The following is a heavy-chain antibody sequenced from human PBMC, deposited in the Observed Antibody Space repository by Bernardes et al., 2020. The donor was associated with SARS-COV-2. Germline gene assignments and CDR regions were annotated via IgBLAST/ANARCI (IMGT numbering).Heavy chain of an antibody. CDR2: INQNGSVK. D-gene: IGHD1-20*01. V-gene: IGHV3-7*01. CDR3: ARSYKVDY. Sequence: GSPRLSCAASGFYFGSYWMTWVRQPPGKGLEWVANINQNGSVKYYLDSVEGRFTISRDNSKNSLYLQMDSLRAEDTALYFCARSYKVDYWGHGTLVTVSS. CDR1: GFYFGSYW. J-gene: IGHJ4*01.